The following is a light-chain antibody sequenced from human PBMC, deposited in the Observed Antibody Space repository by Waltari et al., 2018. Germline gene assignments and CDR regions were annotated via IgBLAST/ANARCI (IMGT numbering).Light chain of an antibody. CDR1: GRDIGAYYY. J-gene: IGLJ2*01. CDR2: QVS. V-gene: IGLV2-14*01. CDR3: SSYSTSTYPI. Sequence: QSALTQPASVSASLGQSITISCTGTGRDIGAYYYVSWYQQHPGKAPKLIIFQVSNRPSGVSDRFSASKSGMTASLSISGLRTDDEAIYYCSSYSTSTYPIFGGGTKVTVL.